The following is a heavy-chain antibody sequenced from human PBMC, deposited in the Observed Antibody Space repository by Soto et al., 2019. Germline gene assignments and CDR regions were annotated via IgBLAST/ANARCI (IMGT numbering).Heavy chain of an antibody. V-gene: IGHV4-61*01. CDR1: GGSVSSGSYY. Sequence: SETLSLTCTVSGGSVSSGSYYWSWIRQPPGKGLEWIGYIYYSGSTNYNPSLKSRVTISVDTSKNQFSLKLSSVTAADTAVYYCARGAGDTAIDFDYWGQGNLVTVSS. J-gene: IGHJ4*02. CDR3: ARGAGDTAIDFDY. CDR2: IYYSGST. D-gene: IGHD5-18*01.